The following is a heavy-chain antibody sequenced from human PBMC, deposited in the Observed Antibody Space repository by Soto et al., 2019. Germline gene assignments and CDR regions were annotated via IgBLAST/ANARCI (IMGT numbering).Heavy chain of an antibody. CDR2: IDPSDSYT. V-gene: IGHV5-10-1*01. CDR3: ARYCSSTSCYLALGP. CDR1: GYSFTSYW. Sequence: ESLKISCKGSGYSFTSYWISWLRQMPGKGLVWMGRIDPSDSYTNYSPSFQGHVTISADKSISTAYLQWSSLKASDTARYYCARYCSSTSCYLALGPLGQGTLVNVSS. D-gene: IGHD2-2*01. J-gene: IGHJ5*02.